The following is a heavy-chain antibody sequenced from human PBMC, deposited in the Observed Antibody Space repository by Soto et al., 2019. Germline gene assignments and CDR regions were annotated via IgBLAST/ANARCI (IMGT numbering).Heavy chain of an antibody. Sequence: PLASVKVSCKASGYTFTGYYMHWVRQAPGQGLEWMGWINPNSGGTNYAQKFQGRVTMTRDTSISTAYMELSRLRSDDTAVYYCARGGYDSSGYFFDYWGQGTLVTVSS. CDR3: ARGGYDSSGYFFDY. D-gene: IGHD3-22*01. V-gene: IGHV1-2*02. J-gene: IGHJ4*02. CDR2: INPNSGGT. CDR1: GYTFTGYY.